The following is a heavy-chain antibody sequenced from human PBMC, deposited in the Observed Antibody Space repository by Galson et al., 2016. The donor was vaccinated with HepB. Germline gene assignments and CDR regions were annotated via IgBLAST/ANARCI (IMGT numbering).Heavy chain of an antibody. CDR1: GFTFSSYW. D-gene: IGHD2-15*01. Sequence: SLRLSCAASGFTFSSYWMSWVRQAPGKGLEWVSDIGGSDGYTYYADSVKGRFTISRDNSKNTLSLQMNSLRAEDTAVYYCAKERGDCSGGTCRYHDAFDIWGQGTMVTVSS. CDR3: AKERGDCSGGTCRYHDAFDI. CDR2: IGGSDGYT. V-gene: IGHV3-23*01. J-gene: IGHJ3*02.